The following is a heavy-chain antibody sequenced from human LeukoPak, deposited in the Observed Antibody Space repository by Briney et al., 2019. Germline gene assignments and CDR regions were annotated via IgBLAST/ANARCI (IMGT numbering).Heavy chain of an antibody. CDR2: INHNGNVN. J-gene: IGHJ6*02. Sequence: GGSLRLSCAASGFTFSTYGIYWVRQAPGKGLEWVASINHNGNVNYYVDSVKGRFTISRDNAKNSLYLQMSNLRAEDTAVYFCARGGGLDVWGQGATVTVSS. D-gene: IGHD3-16*01. CDR3: ARGGGLDV. CDR1: GFTFSTYG. V-gene: IGHV3-7*03.